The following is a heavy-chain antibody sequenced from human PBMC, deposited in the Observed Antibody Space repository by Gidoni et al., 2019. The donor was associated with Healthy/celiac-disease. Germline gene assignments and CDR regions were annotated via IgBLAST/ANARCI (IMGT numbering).Heavy chain of an antibody. CDR2: IYYSGST. D-gene: IGHD3-10*01. Sequence: QVQLQESGPGLVKPSETLSLPCTVSGGSVSSGSYYWSWLRQPPGKGLEWIGYIYYSGSTNYNPSLKSRVTIAVDTSNNQFSLKLSSVTAADTAVYYCARSKVQGVIISNGVDYWGQGTLVTVSS. CDR1: GGSVSSGSYY. CDR3: ARSKVQGVIISNGVDY. V-gene: IGHV4-61*01. J-gene: IGHJ4*02.